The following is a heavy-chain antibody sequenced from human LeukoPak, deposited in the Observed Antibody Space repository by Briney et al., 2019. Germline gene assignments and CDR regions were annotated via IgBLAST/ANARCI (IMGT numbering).Heavy chain of an antibody. CDR3: AAEVNVAYYNVPGNDYRGIDP. CDR1: GYTFTDHY. J-gene: IGHJ5*02. D-gene: IGHD3-10*02. Sequence: GATVTISCKASGYTFTDHYIHWVQQAPGKGLEWVGRVDPEEGEAISAQQFQGRVTISADTSTETAYLELTSLRSDDTAVYYCAAEVNVAYYNVPGNDYRGIDPWGPGTLVTVSS. CDR2: VDPEEGEA. V-gene: IGHV1-69-2*01.